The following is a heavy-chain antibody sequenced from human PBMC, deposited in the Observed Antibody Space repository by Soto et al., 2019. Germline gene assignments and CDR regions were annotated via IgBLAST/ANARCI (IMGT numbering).Heavy chain of an antibody. CDR3: ARDRVFDY. CDR1: GYTFTVYY. J-gene: IGHJ4*02. CDR2: INPNSGGT. Sequence: SVKVSCQASGYTFTVYYMHWVRQAPGQGLEWMGWINPNSGGTNYAQKFQGRVTMTRDTSISTAYMELSRLRSDDTAVYYCARDRVFDYWGQGTLVTVSS. V-gene: IGHV1-2*02.